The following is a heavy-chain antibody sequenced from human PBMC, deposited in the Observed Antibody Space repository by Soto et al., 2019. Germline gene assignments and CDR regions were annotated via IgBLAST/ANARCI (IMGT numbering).Heavy chain of an antibody. CDR2: ISKSDYT. J-gene: IGHJ4*02. CDR3: AREDSIIIPAVSDF. Sequence: GGSLRLSCTVSGFAFNNYGINWVRQAPGKGLEWVSSISKSDYTYYSDSVKGRFAISRDNARSSVSLQMNTLRVEDTAVYYCAREDSIIIPAVSDFWGQGTLVTVSS. CDR1: GFAFNNYG. D-gene: IGHD2-2*01. V-gene: IGHV3-21*01.